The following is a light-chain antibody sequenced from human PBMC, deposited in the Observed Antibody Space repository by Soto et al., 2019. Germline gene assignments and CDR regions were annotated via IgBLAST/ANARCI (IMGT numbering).Light chain of an antibody. CDR1: QSVDGW. CDR3: QQYHSPWT. V-gene: IGKV1-5*01. J-gene: IGKJ1*01. Sequence: DIQMTQFPSTLSASVGDRVIITCRASQSVDGWLAWYQQKPGNPPKLLIFDASNLASGVPSRFSGSGFGTELTLTISSLQPDDFATYYCQQYHSPWTFGQGTKVHI. CDR2: DAS.